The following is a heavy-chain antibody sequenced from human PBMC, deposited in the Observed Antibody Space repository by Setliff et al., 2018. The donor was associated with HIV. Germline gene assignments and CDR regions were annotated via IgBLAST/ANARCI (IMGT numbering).Heavy chain of an antibody. CDR2: ISWNSDGSRT. Sequence: GGSLRLSCAASGFTFDDYAMHWVRQAPGKGLEWVSGISWNSDGSRTTYADSVKGRFTISRDNAKKMLYVQMNSLRAEDTAVYYCARPMEIGRHPVAGQRDAFDIWGQGTMVTVSS. J-gene: IGHJ3*02. CDR1: GFTFDDYA. CDR3: ARPMEIGRHPVAGQRDAFDI. V-gene: IGHV3-9*01. D-gene: IGHD6-19*01.